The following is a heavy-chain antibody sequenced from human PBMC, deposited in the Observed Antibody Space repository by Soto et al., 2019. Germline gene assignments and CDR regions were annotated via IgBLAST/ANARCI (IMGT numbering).Heavy chain of an antibody. D-gene: IGHD5-12*01. CDR2: ISSYNGDS. J-gene: IGHJ6*02. V-gene: IGHV1-18*01. CDR3: AREGVAPYYYYGMDV. CDR1: GYTFPRSE. Sequence: QVQLFQSEPEWKKPGASLKASCKASGYTFPRSEISWVRRAPGKGPEWLGWISSYNGDSNYAQTFQGRVTMTTDTSTSTAYMELRSLRSDDTAVYYCAREGVAPYYYYGMDVWGQGTPVTVSS.